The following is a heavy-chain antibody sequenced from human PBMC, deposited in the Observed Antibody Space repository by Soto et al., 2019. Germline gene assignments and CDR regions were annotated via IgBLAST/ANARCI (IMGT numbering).Heavy chain of an antibody. CDR3: ARDLGYDSSGYSGGFDY. V-gene: IGHV4-31*03. CDR2: IYYSGST. D-gene: IGHD3-22*01. CDR1: GGSISSGGYY. Sequence: SETLSLTCTVSGGSISSGGYYWSWIRQHPGKGLEWIGYIYYSGSTYYSPSLKSRVTISVDTSKNQFSLKLSSVTAADTAVYYCARDLGYDSSGYSGGFDYWGQGTLVTVSS. J-gene: IGHJ4*02.